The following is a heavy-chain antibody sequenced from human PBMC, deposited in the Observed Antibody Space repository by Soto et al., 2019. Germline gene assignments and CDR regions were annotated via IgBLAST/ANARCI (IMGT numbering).Heavy chain of an antibody. Sequence: EVQLLESGGGLAQPGGSLRLSCAASGFTFSSYALSWVRQAPGNGLELVSAISGSGGSTYYADSVKGRFTISRDNSYNTRYLQMNILKAEYMAVYYCAEDQGGGPWQVPDYWGQGTLVTVSS. CDR1: GFTFSSYA. CDR2: ISGSGGST. J-gene: IGHJ4*02. V-gene: IGHV3-23*01. CDR3: AEDQGGGPWQVPDY. D-gene: IGHD3-16*01.